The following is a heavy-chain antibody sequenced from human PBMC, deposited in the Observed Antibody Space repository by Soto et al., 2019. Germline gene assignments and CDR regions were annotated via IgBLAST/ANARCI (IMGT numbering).Heavy chain of an antibody. CDR3: VRERQWRVRGFDY. J-gene: IGHJ4*02. Sequence: LRLSCAVSGFTLGTYSMNWVRQAPGKGLEWVSYISGSSSTIFYADSVEGRFTISRDNAKNSLYLHMNSMRDEDTAVYFCVRERQWRVRGFDYWGQLTLVTVSP. D-gene: IGHD6-19*01. CDR2: ISGSSSTI. CDR1: GFTLGTYS. V-gene: IGHV3-48*02.